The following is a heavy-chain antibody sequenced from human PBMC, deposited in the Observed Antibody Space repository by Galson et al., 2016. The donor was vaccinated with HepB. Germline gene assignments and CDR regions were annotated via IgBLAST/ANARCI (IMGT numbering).Heavy chain of an antibody. Sequence: SVKVSCKASGDTFNNYAISWVRQAPGQGLEWMGGIIPVFGTASYAQEFQGRVKIIANESTSTAYMELSSLRSEDTAVYYCARVREDSTGLKYVDYWGQGTLVTVSS. J-gene: IGHJ4*02. V-gene: IGHV1-69*13. CDR1: GDTFNNYA. CDR3: ARVREDSTGLKYVDY. D-gene: IGHD6-19*01. CDR2: IIPVFGTA.